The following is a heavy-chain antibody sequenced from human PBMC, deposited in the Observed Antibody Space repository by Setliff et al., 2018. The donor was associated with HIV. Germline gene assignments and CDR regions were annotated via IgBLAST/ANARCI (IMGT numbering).Heavy chain of an antibody. CDR1: GFTFSSYA. CDR3: AKVVAGLDY. J-gene: IGHJ4*02. D-gene: IGHD6-19*01. V-gene: IGHV3-30-3*01. Sequence: PGGSLRLSCAASGFTFSSYAMHWVRQAPGKGLEWVAVISYDGSNKYYADSVKGRFTISRDNSKNTLYLQMNSLRAEDTAVYYCAKVVAGLDYWGPGTLVTVSS. CDR2: ISYDGSNK.